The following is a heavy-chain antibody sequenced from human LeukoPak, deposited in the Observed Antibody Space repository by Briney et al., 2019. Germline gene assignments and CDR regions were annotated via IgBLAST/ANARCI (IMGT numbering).Heavy chain of an antibody. CDR1: GFTFSSYS. Sequence: PGGSLRLSCAASGFTFSSYSMNWVRQAPGKGLEWVSSISSSSSYIYYADSVKGRFTISRDNAKNSLYLQMNSLRAEDTAVYYCARDSGKQWLARTVMLDYWGQGTLVTVSS. CDR2: ISSSSSYI. D-gene: IGHD6-19*01. CDR3: ARDSGKQWLARTVMLDY. V-gene: IGHV3-21*01. J-gene: IGHJ4*02.